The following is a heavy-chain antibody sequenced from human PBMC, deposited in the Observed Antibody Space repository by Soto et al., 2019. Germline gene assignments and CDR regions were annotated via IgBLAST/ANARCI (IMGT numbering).Heavy chain of an antibody. D-gene: IGHD3-3*01. CDR1: GYTFTSYG. V-gene: IGHV1-18*01. CDR2: ISAYNGNT. J-gene: IGHJ5*02. CDR3: ERTPVPFGDFDP. Sequence: ASVKVSCKASGYTFTSYGISWVRQAPGQGLEWMGWISAYNGNTNYAQKLQGRVTMTTDTSTSTAYMELRSLRSDDTAVYYCERTPVPFGDFDPWGQGTLVTVSS.